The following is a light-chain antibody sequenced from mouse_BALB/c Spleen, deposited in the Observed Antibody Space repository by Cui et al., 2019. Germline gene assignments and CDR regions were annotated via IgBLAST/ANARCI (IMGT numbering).Light chain of an antibody. J-gene: IGKJ1*01. V-gene: IGKV4-68*01. CDR3: QQWSSNPPWT. Sequence: QIVLTQSPALMSASPGEKVTMTCSASSSVSYMYWYQQKPRSSPKPWIYLTSNLASGVPARFSGSGSGTSYSLTISSMKAEDAATYYCQQWSSNPPWTFGGGTKLEIK. CDR1: SSVSY. CDR2: LTS.